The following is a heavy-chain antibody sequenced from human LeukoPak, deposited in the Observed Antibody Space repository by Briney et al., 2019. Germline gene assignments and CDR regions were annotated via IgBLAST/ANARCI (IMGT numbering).Heavy chain of an antibody. D-gene: IGHD2-15*01. J-gene: IGHJ4*02. CDR3: ARLSLHCSGGSCYRGAFDS. CDR1: GGSISSNSYY. V-gene: IGHV4-39*07. CDR2: TYYSGGT. Sequence: SETLSLTCTVSGGSISSNSYYWGWIRQPPGKGLEWIGSTYYSGGTYYNPSLKSRVTISLDTPKNQFSLKVTSVTAADTAVYYSARLSLHCSGGSCYRGAFDSWGQGTLVTVSS.